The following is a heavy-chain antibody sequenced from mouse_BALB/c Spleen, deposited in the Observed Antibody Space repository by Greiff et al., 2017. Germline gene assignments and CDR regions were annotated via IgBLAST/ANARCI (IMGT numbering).Heavy chain of an antibody. CDR2: INPGSGGT. V-gene: IGHV1-54*01. CDR3: ARSSDGPYAMDY. Sequence: VQLQQSGAELVRPGTSVKVSCKASGYAFTNYLIEWVKQRPGQGLEWIGVINPGSGGTNYNEKFKGKATLTADKSSSTAYMQLSSLTSDDSAVYFCARSSDGPYAMDYWGQGTSVTVSS. CDR1: GYAFTNYL. D-gene: IGHD2-3*01. J-gene: IGHJ4*01.